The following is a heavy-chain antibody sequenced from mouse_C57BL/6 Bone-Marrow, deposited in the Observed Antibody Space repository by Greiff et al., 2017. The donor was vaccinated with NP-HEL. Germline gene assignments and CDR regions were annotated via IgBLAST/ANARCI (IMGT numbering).Heavy chain of an antibody. J-gene: IGHJ1*03. V-gene: IGHV5-4*03. CDR3: ARGYYYGSTYWYFDV. CDR1: GFTFSSYA. D-gene: IGHD1-1*01. CDR2: ISDGGSYT. Sequence: EVKLMESGGGLVKPGGSLKLSCAASGFTFSSYAMSWVRQTPEKRLEWVATISDGGSYTYYPDNVKGRFTISRDNAKNNLYLQMSHLKSEDTAMYYCARGYYYGSTYWYFDVWGTGTTVTVSS.